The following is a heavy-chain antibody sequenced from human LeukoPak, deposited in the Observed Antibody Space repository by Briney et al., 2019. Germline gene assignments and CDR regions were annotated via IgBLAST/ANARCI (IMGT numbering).Heavy chain of an antibody. Sequence: GGALRLSCAASGFTFSSYWMSWVRQAPGKGREWVADIKQDGSEKYYVDSVKGRFTISRDNAKNSLYLQMNSLRAEDTAVYYCARAPDEPYYYYYGMDVWGQGTTVTVSS. CDR3: ARAPDEPYYYYYGMDV. CDR2: IKQDGSEK. D-gene: IGHD1-14*01. V-gene: IGHV3-7*01. J-gene: IGHJ6*02. CDR1: GFTFSSYW.